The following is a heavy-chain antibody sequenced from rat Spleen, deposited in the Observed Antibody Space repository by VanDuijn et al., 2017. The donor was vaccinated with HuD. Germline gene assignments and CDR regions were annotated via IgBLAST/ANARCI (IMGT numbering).Heavy chain of an antibody. CDR1: GFTFSDYN. D-gene: IGHD1-1*01. V-gene: IGHV5-25*01. CDR3: ARWTVYYFDY. J-gene: IGHJ2*01. CDR2: INTDGGTT. Sequence: EVQLVGSGGGLVQPGRSLNLSCAASGFTFSDYNMAWVRQAPKKGLEWISSINTDGGTTYYPDSVKGRFTISTDNAENTVYLQMNSMRSEDTATYYCARWTVYYFDYWGQGVMVTVSS.